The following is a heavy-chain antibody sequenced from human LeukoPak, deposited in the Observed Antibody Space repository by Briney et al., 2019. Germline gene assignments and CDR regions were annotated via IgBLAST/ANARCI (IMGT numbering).Heavy chain of an antibody. CDR2: ISGSGGST. D-gene: IGHD3-9*01. V-gene: IGHV3-23*01. J-gene: IGHJ6*02. CDR3: AKGESPILTGHYYYGMDV. Sequence: GGSLRLSCAASGFTFSSYAMSWVRQAPGKGLEWVSAISGSGGSTYYADSVKGRFTISRDNSKNTLYLQMNSLRAEDTAVYYCAKGESPILTGHYYYGMDVWAKGPRSPSP. CDR1: GFTFSSYA.